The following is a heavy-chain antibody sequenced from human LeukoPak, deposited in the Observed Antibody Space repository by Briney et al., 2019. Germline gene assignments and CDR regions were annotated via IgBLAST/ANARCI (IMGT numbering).Heavy chain of an antibody. V-gene: IGHV3-30*18. D-gene: IGHD2/OR15-2a*01. CDR2: ISYDGSNK. Sequence: GRSLRLSCAASGFTFSSYGMHWVRQAPGKGLEWVAVISYDGSNKYYADSVKGRFTISRDNSKNTLYLQMNSLRAEDTAVYYCAKDEIGYYYYGMDVWGQGTTVTVSS. CDR1: GFTFSSYG. CDR3: AKDEIGYYYYGMDV. J-gene: IGHJ6*02.